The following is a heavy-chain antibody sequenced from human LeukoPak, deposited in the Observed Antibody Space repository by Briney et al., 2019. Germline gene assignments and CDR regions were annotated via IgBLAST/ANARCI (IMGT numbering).Heavy chain of an antibody. D-gene: IGHD4-11*01. CDR3: ARGFVTTKSGYYYGMDV. Sequence: AASVKVSCKASGYTFTSYDINWVRQATGQGLEWMGWMNPNSGNTGYAQKFQGRVTMTRNTSISTAYMELSSLRSEDTAVYYCARGFVTTKSGYYYGMDVWGQGTTVTVSS. J-gene: IGHJ6*02. CDR1: GYTFTSYD. V-gene: IGHV1-8*02. CDR2: MNPNSGNT.